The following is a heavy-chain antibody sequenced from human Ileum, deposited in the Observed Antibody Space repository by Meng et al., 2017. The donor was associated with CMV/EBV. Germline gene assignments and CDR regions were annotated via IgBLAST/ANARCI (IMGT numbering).Heavy chain of an antibody. Sequence: GESLKISCAASGFTFSSYGMHWVRQAPGKGLEWVAFIRYDGSNKYYADSVKGRFTISRDNSKNSLYLQMNSLRAEDTAVYYCTPDSTQLRGKGADAFDIWGQGTMVTVSS. V-gene: IGHV3-30*02. CDR2: IRYDGSNK. J-gene: IGHJ3*02. CDR1: GFTFSSYG. CDR3: TPDSTQLRGKGADAFDI. D-gene: IGHD3-16*01.